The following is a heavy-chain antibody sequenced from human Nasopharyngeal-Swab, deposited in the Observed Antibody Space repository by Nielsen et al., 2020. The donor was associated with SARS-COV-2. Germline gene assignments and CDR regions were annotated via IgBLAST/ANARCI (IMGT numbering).Heavy chain of an antibody. CDR2: IYTSGST. CDR1: GGSISSYY. J-gene: IGHJ4*02. D-gene: IGHD4-17*01. V-gene: IGHV4-4*07. CDR3: ARDGKEMSGYGDGPLDY. Sequence: SETLSLTCTVSGGSISSYYWSWIRQPAGKGLEWIGRIYTSGSTNYNPSLKSRVTMSVDTSKNQFSLKLSSVTAADTAVYYCARDGKEMSGYGDGPLDYWGQGTLVTVSS.